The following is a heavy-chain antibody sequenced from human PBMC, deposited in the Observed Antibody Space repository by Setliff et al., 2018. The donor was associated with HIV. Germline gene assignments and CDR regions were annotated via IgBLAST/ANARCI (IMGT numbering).Heavy chain of an antibody. J-gene: IGHJ4*02. D-gene: IGHD1-26*01. Sequence: RASVKVSCKASGYTFNDSFMHWVRQAPGQGLEWMGWINPNSGGTTYAQKFQGRVTMTRDTSITTAYMELSSLRSDDTAVYYCARSLPQRSYFDYWGQGTLVTVS. CDR2: INPNSGGT. CDR3: ARSLPQRSYFDY. CDR1: GYTFNDSF. V-gene: IGHV1-2*02.